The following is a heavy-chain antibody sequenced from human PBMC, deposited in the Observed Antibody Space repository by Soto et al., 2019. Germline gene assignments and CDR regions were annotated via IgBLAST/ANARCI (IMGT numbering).Heavy chain of an antibody. CDR2: IIPILGIA. CDR3: ARDLSTYYYGSGSSLWFDP. Sequence: QVRLVQSGAEVKKPGSSVKVSCKASGGTFSSYTISWVRQAPGQGLEWMGRIIPILGIANYAQKFQGRVTITADKSTSTAYMELSSLRSEDTAVYYCARDLSTYYYGSGSSLWFDPWGQGTLVTVSS. V-gene: IGHV1-69*08. D-gene: IGHD3-10*01. J-gene: IGHJ5*02. CDR1: GGTFSSYT.